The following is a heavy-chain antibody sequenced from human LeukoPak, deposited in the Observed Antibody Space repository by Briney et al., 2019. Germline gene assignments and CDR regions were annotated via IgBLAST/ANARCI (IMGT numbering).Heavy chain of an antibody. CDR1: GYTFTSYD. Sequence: SVKVSCKASGYTFTSYDINWVRQATGQGLEWMGWMNPNSGNTGYAQKFQGRVTITRNTSISTAYMELSSLRSEDTAVYYCARATGLRSSYDYWGQGTLVTVSS. V-gene: IGHV1-8*03. D-gene: IGHD6-6*01. J-gene: IGHJ4*02. CDR2: MNPNSGNT. CDR3: ARATGLRSSYDY.